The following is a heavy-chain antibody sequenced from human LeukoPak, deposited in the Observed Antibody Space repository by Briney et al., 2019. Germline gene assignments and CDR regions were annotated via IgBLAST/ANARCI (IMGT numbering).Heavy chain of an antibody. J-gene: IGHJ5*02. V-gene: IGHV3-33*01. CDR1: GFTFSSYG. CDR3: ARDPHDILTGYYKGWFDP. CDR2: IWYDGSNK. Sequence: GGSLRLSCAASGFTFSSYGMHWVRQAPGKGLEWVAVIWYDGSNKYYADSVKGRFTISRDNSKNTLYLQMDSLRAEDTAVYYCARDPHDILTGYYKGWFDPWGQGTLVTVSS. D-gene: IGHD3-9*01.